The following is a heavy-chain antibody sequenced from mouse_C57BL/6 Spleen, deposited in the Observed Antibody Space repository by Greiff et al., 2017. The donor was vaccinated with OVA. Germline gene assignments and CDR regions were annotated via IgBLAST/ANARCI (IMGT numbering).Heavy chain of an antibody. CDR3: ARLHYYGSSPYWYGDV. D-gene: IGHD1-1*01. J-gene: IGHJ1*03. CDR1: GYTFTDYN. CDR2: INPNNGGT. V-gene: IGHV1-22*01. Sequence: EVQLQQSGPELVKPGASVKMSCKASGYTFTDYNMHWVKQSHGKSLEWIGYINPNNGGTSYNQKFKGKATLTVNKSSSTAYMELRSLTSEESAVYYCARLHYYGSSPYWYGDVWGTGTTVTVSS.